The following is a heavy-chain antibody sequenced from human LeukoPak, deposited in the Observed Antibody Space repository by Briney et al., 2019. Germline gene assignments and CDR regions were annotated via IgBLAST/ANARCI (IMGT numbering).Heavy chain of an antibody. CDR1: GGYISSYY. D-gene: IGHD1-26*01. V-gene: IGHV4-4*07. CDR2: IYTSGST. CDR3: ARDRWEQAIHAFDI. Sequence: SETLSLTCTVSGGYISSYYWSWIRQPAGKGLEWIGRIYTSGSTNYNPSLKSRVTMSVDTSKNQFSLKLSSVTAADTAVYYCARDRWEQAIHAFDIWGQGTMVTVSS. J-gene: IGHJ3*02.